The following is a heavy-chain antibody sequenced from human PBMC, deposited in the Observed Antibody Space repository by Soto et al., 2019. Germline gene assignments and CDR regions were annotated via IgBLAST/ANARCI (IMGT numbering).Heavy chain of an antibody. V-gene: IGHV4-39*01. Sequence: QLQLQESGPGLVKPSETLSLTCTVSGGSISSGTYCWGWIRQPPGKGLEWIGSICYSGTTYYNPSLKSRVTVPVDTSKNQCSLELSSVTAADTAVYYCARHIPMRTRSIGGWFDPWGQGTLVTVSS. CDR3: ARHIPMRTRSIGGWFDP. CDR1: GGSISSGTYC. CDR2: ICYSGTT. D-gene: IGHD1-7*01. J-gene: IGHJ5*02.